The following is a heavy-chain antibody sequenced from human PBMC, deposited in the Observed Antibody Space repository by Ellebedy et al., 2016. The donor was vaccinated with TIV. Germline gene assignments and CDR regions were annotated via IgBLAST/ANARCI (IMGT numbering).Heavy chain of an antibody. V-gene: IGHV3-48*02. CDR1: GFTFSSYS. CDR3: ARGLRIGGPMYYFDY. Sequence: GGSLRLXCAASGFTFSSYSMNWVRQAPGKGLEWVSYISSSSSTIYYADSVKGRFTISRDNAKNSLYLQMNSLGDEDTAVYYCARGLRIGGPMYYFDYWGQGTLVTVSS. D-gene: IGHD2-15*01. CDR2: ISSSSSTI. J-gene: IGHJ4*02.